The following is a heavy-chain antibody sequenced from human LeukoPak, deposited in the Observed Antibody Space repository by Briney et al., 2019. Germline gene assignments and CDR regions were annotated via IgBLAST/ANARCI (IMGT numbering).Heavy chain of an antibody. Sequence: GGSLRLSCAASGFTFSTFAMSWIRQAPGKGLEWVSYISSSGSTIYYADSVKGRFTISRDNAKNSLYLQMNSLRAEDTAVYYCARADTAMVIGFDYWGQGTLVTVSS. CDR2: ISSSGSTI. D-gene: IGHD5-18*01. J-gene: IGHJ4*02. V-gene: IGHV3-11*04. CDR1: GFTFSTFA. CDR3: ARADTAMVIGFDY.